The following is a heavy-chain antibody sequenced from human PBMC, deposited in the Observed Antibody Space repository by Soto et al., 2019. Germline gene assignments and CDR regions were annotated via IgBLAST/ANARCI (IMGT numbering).Heavy chain of an antibody. D-gene: IGHD1-1*01. Sequence: QVHLVQSGAEVKKPGASVKVSCKGSGYAFTTYGITWVRQAPGQGLEWMGWISAHNGNTNYAQKLQGGVTVTRDPSTSTAYMELRSLRSDDTAVYYCARGRYGDYWGQGARVTVSS. CDR1: GYAFTTYG. J-gene: IGHJ4*02. CDR2: ISAHNGNT. V-gene: IGHV1-18*01. CDR3: ARGRYGDY.